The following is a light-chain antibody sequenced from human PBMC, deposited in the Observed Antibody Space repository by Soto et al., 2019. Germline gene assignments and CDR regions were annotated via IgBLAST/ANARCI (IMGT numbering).Light chain of an antibody. J-gene: IGKJ4*01. CDR1: QSVSSNY. CDR3: QQYGSPR. V-gene: IGKV3-20*01. Sequence: EIVLTQSPGTLPLSPGERATLSCRASQSVSSNYLAWYQQKPGRAPRLLIYDASNRATGIPARFSGSGSGTDFTLTISRLEPEDFAVYHCQQYGSPRFGGGTKV. CDR2: DAS.